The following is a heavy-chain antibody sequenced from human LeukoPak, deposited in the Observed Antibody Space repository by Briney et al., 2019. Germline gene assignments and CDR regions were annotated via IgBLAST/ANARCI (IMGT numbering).Heavy chain of an antibody. CDR2: IIPIFGTA. J-gene: IGHJ6*04. Sequence: SVKVSCKASGGTFSSYAISWVRQAPGQGLEWMGGIIPIFGTANYAQKFQGRVTITADESTSTAYMELSSLRSEDTAVYYCARVVVPAAIGLRGNYYYGMDVWGKGTTVTVSS. V-gene: IGHV1-69*01. CDR3: ARVVVPAAIGLRGNYYYGMDV. D-gene: IGHD2-2*01. CDR1: GGTFSSYA.